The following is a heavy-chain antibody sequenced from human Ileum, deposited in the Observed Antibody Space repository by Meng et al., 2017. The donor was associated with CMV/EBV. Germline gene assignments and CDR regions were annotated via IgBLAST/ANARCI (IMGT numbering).Heavy chain of an antibody. CDR1: GFSFSNYW. CDR2: INEDGSTI. J-gene: IGHJ3*02. Sequence: GESLKISCVASGFSFSNYWMSWVRQAPGKGLEWVANINEDGSTIYFVDSLKGRFTISRDNAKNSLYLQMNSLGAEDTAVYYCARALYCSSTSCRGGAFDIWGQGTRVTGSS. CDR3: ARALYCSSTSCRGGAFDI. D-gene: IGHD2-2*01. V-gene: IGHV3-7*01.